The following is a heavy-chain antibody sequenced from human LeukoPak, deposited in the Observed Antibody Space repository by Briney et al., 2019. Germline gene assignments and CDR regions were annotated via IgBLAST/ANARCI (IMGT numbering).Heavy chain of an antibody. CDR3: ARGGSQYYDFWSGYD. CDR1: GGSYSGYY. CDR2: INHSGST. J-gene: IGHJ4*02. D-gene: IGHD3-3*01. V-gene: IGHV4-34*01. Sequence: PSETLSLTCAVYGGSYSGYYWSWIRQPPGKGLEWIGEINHSGSTNYNPSLKSRVTISVDTSKNQFSLKLSSVTAADTAVYYCARGGSQYYDFWSGYDWGQGTLVTVSS.